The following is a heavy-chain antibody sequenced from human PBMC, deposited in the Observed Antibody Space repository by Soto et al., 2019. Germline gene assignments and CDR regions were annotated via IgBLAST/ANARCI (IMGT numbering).Heavy chain of an antibody. CDR3: ARDGDVNTGFGKDY. J-gene: IGHJ4*02. D-gene: IGHD3-3*01. V-gene: IGHV3-33*01. Sequence: QVQLVESGGGVVQPGRYLRLSCAASGFTFSSYGMHWVRQAPGKGLEWVAFIWHAGGNKVYAESVKGRFTISRDNSKNTLYLQMTSLSAEDTAMYYCARDGDVNTGFGKDYWGQGTLVTVSS. CDR2: IWHAGGNK. CDR1: GFTFSSYG.